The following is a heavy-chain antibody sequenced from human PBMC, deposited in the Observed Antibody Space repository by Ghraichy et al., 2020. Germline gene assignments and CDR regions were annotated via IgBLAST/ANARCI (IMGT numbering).Heavy chain of an antibody. Sequence: GGSLRLSCAASGFTFSSYAMSWVRQAPGKGLEWLSAISGSGGSTYYADSVKGRFTISRDNSKNTLYLQMNSLRAEDTAVYYCAKSTWSGVDAFDIWGQGTMVTVSS. J-gene: IGHJ3*02. D-gene: IGHD3-3*01. CDR1: GFTFSSYA. V-gene: IGHV3-23*01. CDR2: ISGSGGST. CDR3: AKSTWSGVDAFDI.